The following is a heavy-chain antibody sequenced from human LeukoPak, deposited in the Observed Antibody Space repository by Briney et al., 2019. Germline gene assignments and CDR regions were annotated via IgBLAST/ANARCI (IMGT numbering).Heavy chain of an antibody. D-gene: IGHD3-22*01. CDR3: AKDADGISSGPSYYFDY. Sequence: QPGGSLRLSCAASGFTFSSYAMSWVRQAPGKGLEWVSAISGSGGSTYYADSVKGRLTISRDNSKNTLYLQMNCLRAEDTAVYYCAKDADGISSGPSYYFDYWGQGTLVTVSS. CDR1: GFTFSSYA. J-gene: IGHJ4*02. V-gene: IGHV3-23*01. CDR2: ISGSGGST.